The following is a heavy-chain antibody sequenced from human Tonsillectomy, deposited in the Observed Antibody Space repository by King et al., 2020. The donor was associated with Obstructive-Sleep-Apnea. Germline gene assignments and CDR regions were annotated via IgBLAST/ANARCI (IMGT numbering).Heavy chain of an antibody. Sequence: VQLVESGGGLVQPGRSLRLSCAASGFTFDDYAMHWVRQAPGKGLEWVSGISWNSGIIGYADSVKGRFTISRDNAKISLYLQIDSLTTEDTGMYYCAKGGSPTDYGSGSYYSYWGKGTLVTVSS. D-gene: IGHD3-10*01. CDR1: GFTFDDYA. V-gene: IGHV3-9*01. CDR3: AKGGSPTDYGSGSYYSY. CDR2: ISWNSGII. J-gene: IGHJ4*02.